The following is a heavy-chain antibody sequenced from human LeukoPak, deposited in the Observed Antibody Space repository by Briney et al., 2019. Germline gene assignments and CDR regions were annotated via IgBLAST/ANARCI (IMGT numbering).Heavy chain of an antibody. CDR2: INPNSGGT. CDR1: GYTFTGYY. D-gene: IGHD3-3*01. Sequence: GASVKVSCKASGYTFTGYYMHWVRQAPGQGLEWMGRINPNSGGTNYAQKFQGRVTMTRDTPISTAYMQLSRLRSDDTAVNYCARVGAPVYDFWSGYYTDYWGQGTLVTVSS. CDR3: ARVGAPVYDFWSGYYTDY. J-gene: IGHJ4*02. V-gene: IGHV1-2*06.